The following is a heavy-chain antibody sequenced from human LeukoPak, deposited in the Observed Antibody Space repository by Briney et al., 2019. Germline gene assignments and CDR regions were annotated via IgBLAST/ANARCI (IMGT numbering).Heavy chain of an antibody. CDR3: AKTYSGWYQRHYYYMDV. CDR2: IRHDASNT. Sequence: GGSLRLSCSASGFTFRDFGMHWLRQAPGKGLEWVTFIRHDASNTYYADSVKGRFTLSRDNSKNTLYLQMNSLRAEDTAVYYCAKTYSGWYQRHYYYMDVWGKGTTVTISS. V-gene: IGHV3-30*02. CDR1: GFTFRDFG. J-gene: IGHJ6*03. D-gene: IGHD6-19*01.